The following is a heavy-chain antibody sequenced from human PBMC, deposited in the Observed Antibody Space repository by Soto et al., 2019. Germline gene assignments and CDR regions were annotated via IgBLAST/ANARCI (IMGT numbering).Heavy chain of an antibody. CDR3: VRANYFDF. J-gene: IGHJ4*02. CDR1: GGSISPYY. V-gene: IGHV4-59*01. CDR2: IYYRGSA. Sequence: SETLSLTCTVSGGSISPYYWTWIRQPLGKGLEWIGSIYYRGSANNNPSLKSRLTISVDTSKNQFSLKLSSVTAADTAIYYCVRANYFDFWGQGTLVTVSS.